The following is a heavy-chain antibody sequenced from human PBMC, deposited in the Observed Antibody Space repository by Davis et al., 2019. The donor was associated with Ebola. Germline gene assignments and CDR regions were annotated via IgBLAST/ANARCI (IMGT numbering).Heavy chain of an antibody. J-gene: IGHJ6*02. CDR1: GFSVSTKY. Sequence: GESLKLPCAASGFSVSTKYMNWVRQAQGKGLQWVSSMYSGGTTYYADSVKGRFTISRDSSKNTVYLQMNNLRAEDTAVYYCARGDFYYGVDVWGQGTTVTVSS. CDR2: MYSGGTT. V-gene: IGHV3-53*01. CDR3: ARGDFYYGVDV.